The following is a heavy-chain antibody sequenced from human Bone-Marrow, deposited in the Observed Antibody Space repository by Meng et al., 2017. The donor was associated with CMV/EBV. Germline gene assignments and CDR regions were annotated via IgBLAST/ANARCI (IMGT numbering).Heavy chain of an antibody. V-gene: IGHV1-46*01. Sequence: ASVKVSCKASGYTFTSNYIHWVRQAPGQGLEWMGIIQSSGGGTSYAQKFQGRVTMTRDTSTSTVYMELSSLRSEDTAVYFCARELYASGVGGFFDYWGQGTLVTGSS. D-gene: IGHD3-10*01. CDR1: GYTFTSNY. J-gene: IGHJ4*02. CDR2: IQSSGGGT. CDR3: ARELYASGVGGFFDY.